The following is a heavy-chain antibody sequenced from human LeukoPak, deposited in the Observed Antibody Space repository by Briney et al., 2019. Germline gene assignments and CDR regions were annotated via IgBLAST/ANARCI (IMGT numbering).Heavy chain of an antibody. Sequence: GGSLRLSCAASGFTFSSYAMSWVRQGPGKGLEWVSAVSGSGVSTYYADSVKGRFTISRDNSKNTLYLQMNSLRAEDTAVYYCAKAPLGYCSGGSCYYFDCWGQGTLVTVSS. CDR3: AKAPLGYCSGGSCYYFDC. D-gene: IGHD2-15*01. CDR2: VSGSGVST. V-gene: IGHV3-23*01. CDR1: GFTFSSYA. J-gene: IGHJ4*02.